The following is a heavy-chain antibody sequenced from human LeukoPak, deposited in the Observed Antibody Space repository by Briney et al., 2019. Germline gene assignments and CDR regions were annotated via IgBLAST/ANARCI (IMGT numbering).Heavy chain of an antibody. J-gene: IGHJ4*02. D-gene: IGHD3-10*01. CDR3: ARVGPRRKTNSLWFGTDQTSYYFDY. CDR2: IYYSGST. V-gene: IGHV4-39*07. Sequence: PSETLSLTCTVSGGSISSSSYYWGWIRQPPGKGLEWIGSIYYSGSTYYNPSLKSRVTISVDTSKNQFSLKLSSVTAADTAVYYCARVGPRRKTNSLWFGTDQTSYYFDYWGQGTLVTVSS. CDR1: GGSISSSSYY.